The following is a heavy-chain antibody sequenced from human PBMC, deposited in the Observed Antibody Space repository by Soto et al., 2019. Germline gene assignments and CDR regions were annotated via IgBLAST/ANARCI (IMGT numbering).Heavy chain of an antibody. CDR2: INHSGST. V-gene: IGHV4-34*01. CDR1: GGSFSGYY. D-gene: IGHD1-7*01. CDR3: ARGLELLWFDP. J-gene: IGHJ5*02. Sequence: SETLSLTCAVYGGSFSGYYWSWIRQPPGKGLEWIGEINHSGSTNYNPSLKSRVTISVDTSKNQFSLKLSSVTAADTAVYYCARGLELLWFDPWGQGTXVTVSS.